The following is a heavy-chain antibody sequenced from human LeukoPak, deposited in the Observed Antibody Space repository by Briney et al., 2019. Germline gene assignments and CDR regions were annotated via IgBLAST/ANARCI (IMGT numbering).Heavy chain of an antibody. Sequence: GSLRLSCAASGFTVSNNYMSWVRQPPGKGLEWIASIFYGAGTFYTSSFKNGNTYYNPSLKSRATISMDTSLNQFSLELISVTAADTGVYYCARHWDRGHTVELAFHIWGQGTMVTISS. CDR1: GFTVSNNY. CDR3: ARHWDRGHTVELAFHI. J-gene: IGHJ3*02. D-gene: IGHD1-26*01. V-gene: IGHV4-39*01. CDR2: IFYGAGTFYTSSFKNGNT.